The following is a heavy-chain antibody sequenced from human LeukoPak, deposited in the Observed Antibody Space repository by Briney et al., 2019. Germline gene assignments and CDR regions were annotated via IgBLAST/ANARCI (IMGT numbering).Heavy chain of an antibody. D-gene: IGHD3-10*01. V-gene: IGHV3-30*02. CDR3: AKEGSGSYYPDYYYYYMDV. J-gene: IGHJ6*03. CDR1: GFTFSSYG. Sequence: GGSLRLSCAASGFTFSSYGMHWVRQAPGKGLEWVAFIRYDGSNKYYAGSVKGRFTISRDNSKNTLYLQMNSLRAEDTAVYYCAKEGSGSYYPDYYYYYMDVWGKGTTVTISS. CDR2: IRYDGSNK.